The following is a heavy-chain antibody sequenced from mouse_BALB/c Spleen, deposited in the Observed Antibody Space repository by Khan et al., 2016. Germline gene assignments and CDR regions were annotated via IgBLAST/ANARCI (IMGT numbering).Heavy chain of an antibody. CDR1: GYAFTNYL. CDR3: AGITAWFAY. J-gene: IGHJ3*01. D-gene: IGHD2-4*01. CDR2: INPGSGGT. Sequence: LQQSGAELVRPGTSVKVSCKASGYAFTNYLIEWVKQRPGQGLEWIGVINPGSGGTNYNEKFKGKATLTADKSSSTAYMQLSSLTSDDSAVYFYAGITAWFAYWGQGTLVTVSA. V-gene: IGHV1-54*01.